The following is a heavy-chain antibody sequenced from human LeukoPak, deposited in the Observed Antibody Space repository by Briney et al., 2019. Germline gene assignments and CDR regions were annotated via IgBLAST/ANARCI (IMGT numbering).Heavy chain of an antibody. CDR1: VFTSSSYS. CDR2: ISSSSITI. D-gene: IGHD2-15*01. Sequence: PGGSLRLSCAASVFTSSSYSVNWVRQAPGPELEWVSYISSSSITIYYADSVTGRFTTSRDNANPSLNPHMNSLRAEDTDVYYCAGLQNGGWWPFDYWGQGTLVTVSS. J-gene: IGHJ4*02. CDR3: AGLQNGGWWPFDY. V-gene: IGHV3-48*01.